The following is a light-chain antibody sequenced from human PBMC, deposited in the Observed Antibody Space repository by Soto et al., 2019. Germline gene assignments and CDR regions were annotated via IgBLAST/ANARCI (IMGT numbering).Light chain of an antibody. V-gene: IGKV1-27*01. CDR3: QQYCCVVT. CDR2: AAS. J-gene: IGKJ5*01. CDR1: QGIRNF. Sequence: DIPMTQSPSSLSASVGDRVTITCRASQGIRNFLAWYQQKPGKVPKLLISAASTLESGVPSRFSGSGSGTAFTLPITSLQPEDVATYYCQQYCCVVTFGQGTRLVMK.